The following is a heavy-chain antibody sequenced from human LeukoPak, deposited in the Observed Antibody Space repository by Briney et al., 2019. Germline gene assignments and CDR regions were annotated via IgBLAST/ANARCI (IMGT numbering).Heavy chain of an antibody. V-gene: IGHV4-34*01. J-gene: IGHJ5*02. CDR3: TRGQGPPRPIPPNWFDP. D-gene: IGHD2-2*02. Sequence: SETLSLTCAVYGGSFSGYYWSWIRQPPGKGLEWIGEINHSGSTNYNPSLKSRVTISVDTSKNQFSLKLSSVTAADTAVYYCTRGQGPPRPIPPNWFDPWGQGTLVTVSS. CDR1: GGSFSGYY. CDR2: INHSGST.